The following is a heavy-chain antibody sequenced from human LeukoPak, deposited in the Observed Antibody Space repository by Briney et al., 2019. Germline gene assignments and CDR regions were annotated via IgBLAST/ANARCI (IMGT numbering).Heavy chain of an antibody. D-gene: IGHD6-19*01. J-gene: IGHJ4*02. V-gene: IGHV3-23*01. CDR2: ITNSGDAT. CDR1: GFVFSSLD. CDR3: AKDARRSSGWWFFDH. Sequence: GGSLRLSCAASGFVFSSLDMGWVRQTPGKGLEWVSAITNSGDATYYADSVKGRFTISRDNSKNTLFLQMNSLRAEATAVYFCAKDARRSSGWWFFDHWGQGTLVTVSS.